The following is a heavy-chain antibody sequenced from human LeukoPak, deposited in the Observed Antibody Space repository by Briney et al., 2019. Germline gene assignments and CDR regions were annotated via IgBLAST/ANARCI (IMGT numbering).Heavy chain of an antibody. CDR2: IYYSGST. Sequence: SETLSLTCTVSGGSISSYYWSWIRQPPGKGLEWIGYIYYSGSTNYNPSLKSRVTMSVDTSKNQFSLKLSSVTAADTAVYYCARAGVVVAAYSHAFDIWGQGTMVTVSS. CDR3: ARAGVVVAAYSHAFDI. D-gene: IGHD2-15*01. J-gene: IGHJ3*02. CDR1: GGSISSYY. V-gene: IGHV4-59*12.